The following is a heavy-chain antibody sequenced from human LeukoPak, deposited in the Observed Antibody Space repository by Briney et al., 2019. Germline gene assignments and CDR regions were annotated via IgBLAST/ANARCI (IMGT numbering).Heavy chain of an antibody. D-gene: IGHD3-9*01. CDR1: GFTFSSYE. CDR2: ISSSGSTI. J-gene: IGHJ4*02. Sequence: PGGSLRLSCAASGFTFSSYEMNWVRQAPGKGLEWVSYISSSGSTIYYADSVKGRFTISRDNAKNSLYLQMNSLRAEDTAVYYCAKTNFDWLSGPSYWGQGTLVTVSS. V-gene: IGHV3-48*03. CDR3: AKTNFDWLSGPSY.